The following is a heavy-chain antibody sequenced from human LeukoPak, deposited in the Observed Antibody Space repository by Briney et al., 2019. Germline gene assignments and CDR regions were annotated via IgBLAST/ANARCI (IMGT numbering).Heavy chain of an antibody. CDR3: ARGGGTDYGMDV. V-gene: IGHV4-61*02. J-gene: IGHJ6*02. Sequence: SQTLSLTCTVSGGSISSGSYYWSWIRQPAGKGLEWIGRIYTSGSTNYNPSLKSRVTISVDTSKNQFSLKLSSVTAADTAVYYCARGGGTDYGMDVWGQGTTVTVSS. CDR2: IYTSGST. D-gene: IGHD2-8*02. CDR1: GGSISSGSYY.